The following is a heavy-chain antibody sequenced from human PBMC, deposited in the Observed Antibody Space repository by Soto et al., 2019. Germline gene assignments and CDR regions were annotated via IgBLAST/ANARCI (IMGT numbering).Heavy chain of an antibody. Sequence: PSETLSLTCTVTGGSISSYYWSWIRQPPGKGLEWIGYIYYSGSTNYNPSLKSRVTISVDTSRNQFSLKLSSVTAADTAVYYCARGKGAGFWSGYYTLAAFDIRGQGTMVTVSS. J-gene: IGHJ3*02. D-gene: IGHD3-3*01. CDR1: GGSISSYY. CDR3: ARGKGAGFWSGYYTLAAFDI. V-gene: IGHV4-59*01. CDR2: IYYSGST.